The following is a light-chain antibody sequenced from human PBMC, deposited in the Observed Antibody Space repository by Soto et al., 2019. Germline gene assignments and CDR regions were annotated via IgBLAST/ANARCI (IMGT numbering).Light chain of an antibody. CDR1: RSVSSSY. Sequence: EIVLTQSPGTPSFFPREKNPPSSRARRSVSSSYLAWYQQKPGQAPRLLIYGASSRATGIPDRFSGSGSGTDFTLTISRLEPEDFAVYYSQQYGSSPGWTFGQGTKVDIK. J-gene: IGKJ1*01. V-gene: IGKV3-20*01. CDR2: GAS. CDR3: QQYGSSPGWT.